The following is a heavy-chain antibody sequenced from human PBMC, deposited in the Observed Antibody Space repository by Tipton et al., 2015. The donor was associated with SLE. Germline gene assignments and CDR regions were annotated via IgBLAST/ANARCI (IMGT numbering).Heavy chain of an antibody. V-gene: IGHV4-59*01. J-gene: IGHJ4*02. CDR2: IYYSGGT. CDR3: ARAVDCSGGSCYPYYFEY. Sequence: TLSLTCTVSVGSISSYYWSWIRQPPGKGLEWIGYIYYSGGTNYNPALTRRVTLSVDTSKNQFSLKLSSVTAADTAVYYCARAVDCSGGSCYPYYFEYWGQGTLVTVSS. CDR1: VGSISSYY. D-gene: IGHD2-15*01.